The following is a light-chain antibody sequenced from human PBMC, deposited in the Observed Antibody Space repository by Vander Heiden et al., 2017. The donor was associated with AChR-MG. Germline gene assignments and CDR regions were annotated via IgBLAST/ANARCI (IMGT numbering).Light chain of an antibody. Sequence: QSVLTQPPSVSAAPGQKVTIPCSGSSFNIGNNYVSWYQQFPGTAPKLLISDNNRRPSGIPDRVSGSKSGTSATLDITGLQTGDEADYYCGTWDSSLSAGVFGGGTKVTVL. CDR1: SFNIGNNY. J-gene: IGLJ3*02. CDR2: DNN. V-gene: IGLV1-51*01. CDR3: GTWDSSLSAGV.